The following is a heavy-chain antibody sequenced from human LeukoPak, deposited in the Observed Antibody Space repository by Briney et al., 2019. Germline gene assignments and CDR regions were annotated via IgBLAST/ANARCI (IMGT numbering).Heavy chain of an antibody. Sequence: GGSLRLSRAASGFTFSYYGMHWVRQAPGKGLEWVAFIRYGGSDKFYADSVKGRFTISRDNSKNTLYLQMKSLRAEDTAIYYCAKDVRPSNYDTSGYSDYWGQGALVTVPS. CDR2: IRYGGSDK. CDR3: AKDVRPSNYDTSGYSDY. CDR1: GFTFSYYG. J-gene: IGHJ4*02. D-gene: IGHD3-22*01. V-gene: IGHV3-30*02.